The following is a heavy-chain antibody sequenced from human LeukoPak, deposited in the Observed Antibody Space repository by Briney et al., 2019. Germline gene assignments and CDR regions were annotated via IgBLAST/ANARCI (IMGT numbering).Heavy chain of an antibody. Sequence: SETLSLTCTVSGGSISSSSYYWGWIRQPPGKGLEWIGSIYYSGSTYYNPSLKSRVTISVDTSKNQFSLKLSSVTAADTAVYYCAGRYCSSTSCYTYGAFDIWGQGTTVTVSS. J-gene: IGHJ3*02. CDR2: IYYSGST. CDR1: GGSISSSSYY. CDR3: AGRYCSSTSCYTYGAFDI. D-gene: IGHD2-2*02. V-gene: IGHV4-39*07.